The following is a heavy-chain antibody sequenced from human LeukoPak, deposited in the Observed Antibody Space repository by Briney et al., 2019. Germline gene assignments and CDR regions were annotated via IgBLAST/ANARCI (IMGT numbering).Heavy chain of an antibody. Sequence: PGASLRLSCAASGFTFSSYAMSWVRQAPGKGLEWVSAISGSGGSTYYADSVKGRFTISRDNSKNTLYLQMNSLRAEDTAVYYCAKDLGYSYGFGGDYYYGMDVRGQGTTVTVSS. CDR1: GFTFSSYA. D-gene: IGHD5-18*01. J-gene: IGHJ6*02. CDR2: ISGSGGST. CDR3: AKDLGYSYGFGGDYYYGMDV. V-gene: IGHV3-23*01.